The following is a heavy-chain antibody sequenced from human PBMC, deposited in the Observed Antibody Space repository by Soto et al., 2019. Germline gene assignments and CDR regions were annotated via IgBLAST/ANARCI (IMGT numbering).Heavy chain of an antibody. D-gene: IGHD6-13*01. CDR3: AKDMRIAAAGPPTYGMDV. CDR2: ISWNSGSI. Sequence: EVQLVESGGGLVQPGRSLRLSCAASGFTFDDYAMHWVRQAPGKGLEWVSGISWNSGSIGYADSVKGRFTISRDKAKNSLYLQMNSLRAEDTALYYCAKDMRIAAAGPPTYGMDVWGQGTTVTVSS. V-gene: IGHV3-9*01. J-gene: IGHJ6*02. CDR1: GFTFDDYA.